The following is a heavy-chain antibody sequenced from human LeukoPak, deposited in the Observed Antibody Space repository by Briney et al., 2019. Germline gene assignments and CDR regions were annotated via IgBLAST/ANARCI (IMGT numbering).Heavy chain of an antibody. CDR1: GCSISSSSYY. Sequence: PSETLSLTCTVSGCSISSSSYYWGWIRQPPGKGLEWIGSIYYSGSTYYNPSLKSRVTISVDTSKNQFSLKLSSVTAADTAVYYCARGEYCTNGVCSTFDYWGQGTLVTVSS. CDR2: IYYSGST. V-gene: IGHV4-39*01. CDR3: ARGEYCTNGVCSTFDY. J-gene: IGHJ4*02. D-gene: IGHD2-8*01.